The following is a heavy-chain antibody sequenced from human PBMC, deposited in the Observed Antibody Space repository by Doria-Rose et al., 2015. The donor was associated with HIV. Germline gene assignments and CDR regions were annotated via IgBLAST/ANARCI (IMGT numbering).Heavy chain of an antibody. CDR1: GGSVASGTPY. CDR2: IYYSGTT. V-gene: IGHV4-39*01. D-gene: IGHD6-25*01. CDR3: AKQAVNWFDP. Sequence: QVQLQESGPGLVKPSETLSLTCTVSGGSVASGTPYWDWIRQTPGKGLEWIGTIYYSGTTYYNPSLRGRVTISLHASKNQYSLKVISGTAADTGVYYCAKQAVNWFDPWGQGTLVIVSS. J-gene: IGHJ5*02.